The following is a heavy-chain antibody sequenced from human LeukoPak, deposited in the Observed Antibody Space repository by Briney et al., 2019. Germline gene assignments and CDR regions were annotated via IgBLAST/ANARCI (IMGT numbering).Heavy chain of an antibody. CDR2: ISGTGSST. Sequence: GGSLRLSCEASGFTFGNYAMNWVRQAPGKGLEWVSTISGTGSSTYYADSAKGRFTISRGNSKDTLFLQLNSLTAADTAMYFCAKASVAIPQYCNSWGQGTLVTVSS. CDR3: AKASVAIPQYCNS. V-gene: IGHV3-23*01. J-gene: IGHJ5*02. CDR1: GFTFGNYA. D-gene: IGHD2-2*02.